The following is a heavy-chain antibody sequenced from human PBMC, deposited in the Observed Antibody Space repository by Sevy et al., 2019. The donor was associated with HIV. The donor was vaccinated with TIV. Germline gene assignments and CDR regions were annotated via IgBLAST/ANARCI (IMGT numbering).Heavy chain of an antibody. J-gene: IGHJ6*02. CDR3: ARDSSWNYDSYFYGMDV. D-gene: IGHD1-7*01. V-gene: IGHV3-48*02. CDR1: GFSFSGYN. Sequence: GGSLRLFCAASGFSFSGYNMNWVRQAPGKGLEWVSYLSSSTSTIHYADSVKGRFTISRDNAKNSLFLQMNSLRDEDTAVYYCARDSSWNYDSYFYGMDVWGQGTTVTVSS. CDR2: LSSSTSTI.